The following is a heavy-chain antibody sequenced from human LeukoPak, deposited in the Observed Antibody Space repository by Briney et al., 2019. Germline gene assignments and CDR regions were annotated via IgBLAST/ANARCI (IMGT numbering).Heavy chain of an antibody. J-gene: IGHJ3*02. CDR3: ATAGLLAAAGTGEAFDI. V-gene: IGHV1-46*01. Sequence: ASVKVSCKASGYTFTSYYMHWVRQAPGQGLEWMGIINPSGGSTSYAQKFQGRVTMTEDTSTDTAYMELSSLRSEDTAVYYCATAGLLAAAGTGEAFDIWGQGTMVTVSS. D-gene: IGHD6-13*01. CDR1: GYTFTSYY. CDR2: INPSGGST.